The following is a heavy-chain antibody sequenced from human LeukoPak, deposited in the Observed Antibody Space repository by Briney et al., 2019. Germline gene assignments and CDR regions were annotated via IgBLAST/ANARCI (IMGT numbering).Heavy chain of an antibody. CDR3: AKDYVLLCGGDCYLFDY. V-gene: IGHV3-30*02. Sequence: GGSLRLSCAASGFTFSSYGMHWVRQAPGKGLEWVAVIWYDGSNKYYADSVKGRFTISRDNSKNTLYLQMNSLRAEDTAVYYCAKDYVLLCGGDCYLFDYWGQGTLVTVSS. CDR2: IWYDGSNK. CDR1: GFTFSSYG. D-gene: IGHD2-21*02. J-gene: IGHJ4*02.